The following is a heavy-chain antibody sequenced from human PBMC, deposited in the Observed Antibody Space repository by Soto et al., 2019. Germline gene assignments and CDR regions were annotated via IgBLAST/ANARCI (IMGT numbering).Heavy chain of an antibody. J-gene: IGHJ6*03. CDR1: GGSISSYY. Sequence: LPETLSLTCTVSGGSISSYYWSWIRQPPGKGLEWIGYIYYSGSTNYNPSLKSRVTISVDTSKNQFSLKLSSVTAADTAVYYCARGEANYYYYYYMDVWGKGTTVTVSS. V-gene: IGHV4-59*01. CDR2: IYYSGST. D-gene: IGHD2-21*01. CDR3: ARGEANYYYYYYMDV.